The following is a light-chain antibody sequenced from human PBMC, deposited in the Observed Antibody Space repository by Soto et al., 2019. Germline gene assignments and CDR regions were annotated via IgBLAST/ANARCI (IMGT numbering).Light chain of an antibody. Sequence: TVMTLSPATLSLSPRERATLSCRASQSVSSKLAWYQQKPGQAPRLLIYGASTRATGIPARFSGSGSGTEFTLIISSLQSEDFAVYYCQPYNNWPLTFAGGAMVDIK. J-gene: IGKJ4*01. CDR3: QPYNNWPLT. V-gene: IGKV3-15*01. CDR2: GAS. CDR1: QSVSSK.